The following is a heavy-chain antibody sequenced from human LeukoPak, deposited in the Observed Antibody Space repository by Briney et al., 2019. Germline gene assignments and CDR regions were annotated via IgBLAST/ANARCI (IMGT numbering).Heavy chain of an antibody. CDR2: IIPIFGTA. V-gene: IGHV1-69*13. J-gene: IGHJ4*02. D-gene: IGHD2-21*02. CDR3: ARSYCGGDCEIFDY. Sequence: SVKVSCKASGGTFSSYAISWVRQAPGQGLEWMGGIIPIFGTANYAQKFQGRVTITADESTSTAYMELSSLGSEDTAVYYCARSYCGGDCEIFDYWGQGTLVTVSS. CDR1: GGTFSSYA.